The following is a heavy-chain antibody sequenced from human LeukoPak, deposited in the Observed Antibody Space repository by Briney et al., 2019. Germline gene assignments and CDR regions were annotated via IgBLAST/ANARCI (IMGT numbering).Heavy chain of an antibody. CDR2: ITDSGGGT. CDR3: AKDSRIVPAATDFDY. CDR1: GFTFSSYA. Sequence: SGGSLRLSCAASGFTFSSYAMNWVRQTPGMRLEWVSAITDSGGGTYYADSVKGPFTISRDNSKNTLYLQMNSLRAEDTAVYYWAKDSRIVPAATDFDYWGQGTLVTVSS. J-gene: IGHJ4*02. D-gene: IGHD2-2*01. V-gene: IGHV3-23*01.